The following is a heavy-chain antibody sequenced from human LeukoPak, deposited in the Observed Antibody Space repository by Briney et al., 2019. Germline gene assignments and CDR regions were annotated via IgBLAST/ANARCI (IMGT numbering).Heavy chain of an antibody. V-gene: IGHV3-48*03. Sequence: GGSLRLSCAASGFTFSDYEMNWVRQAPGKGLEWVSYISTSGRKIYYADSVKGRFTISRDNAKNSVHLQMNSLTADDTAIYFCAKGPRDPSEFCSRGTCAPTYDVWGQGTLVTVSS. J-gene: IGHJ4*02. D-gene: IGHD2-15*01. CDR2: ISTSGRKI. CDR3: AKGPRDPSEFCSRGTCAPTYDV. CDR1: GFTFSDYE.